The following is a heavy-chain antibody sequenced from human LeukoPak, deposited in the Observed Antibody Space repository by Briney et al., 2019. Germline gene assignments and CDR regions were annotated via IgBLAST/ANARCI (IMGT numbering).Heavy chain of an antibody. V-gene: IGHV3-53*01. Sequence: GGSLRLSCAASGFTVSSNYMSWVRQAPGKGLEWVSVIYSGGSTYYADSVKGRFTISRDNSKNTLYLQMNSLRAEDTAVYYCAKPWGAYCSGGSCNDYWGQGTLVTVSS. D-gene: IGHD2-15*01. CDR1: GFTVSSNY. CDR2: IYSGGST. CDR3: AKPWGAYCSGGSCNDY. J-gene: IGHJ4*02.